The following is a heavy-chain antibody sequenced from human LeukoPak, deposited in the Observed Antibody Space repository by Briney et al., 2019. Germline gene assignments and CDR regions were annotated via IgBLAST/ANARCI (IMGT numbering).Heavy chain of an antibody. CDR3: AKGVSTRPLYYFDY. CDR2: ISASGAST. J-gene: IGHJ4*02. V-gene: IGHV3-23*01. Sequence: GGSLRLSCAASGFTFSSYAMTWVRQAPGKGLEWVSVISASGASTYNADSVKGRFTISRDNSKNTLYLQMNSLRVEDTALYFCAKGVSTRPLYYFDYWGQGTLVTASS. D-gene: IGHD6-6*01. CDR1: GFTFSSYA.